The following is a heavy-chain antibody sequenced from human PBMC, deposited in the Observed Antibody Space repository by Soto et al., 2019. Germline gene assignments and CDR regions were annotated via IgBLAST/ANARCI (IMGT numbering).Heavy chain of an antibody. CDR1: GVTFSSYG. J-gene: IGHJ4*02. D-gene: IGHD7-27*01. CDR3: VRDLLGSGGHFDY. Sequence: GGSLRLSCAASGVTFSSYGMHWVRKAPGKGLEWVAHIWYDGSNTYYADSVKGRFTISRDNSRNTVYLQMNSLRAEDTAVYHCVRDLLGSGGHFDYWGQGTPVTVSS. V-gene: IGHV3-33*01. CDR2: IWYDGSNT.